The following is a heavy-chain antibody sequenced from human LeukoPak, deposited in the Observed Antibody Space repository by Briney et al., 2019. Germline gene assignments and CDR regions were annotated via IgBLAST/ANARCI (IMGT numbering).Heavy chain of an antibody. Sequence: ASVKVSFKAPGGTFSSYAISWVRQAPGRGLEWMGGIIPIFGTANYAQKFQGRVTITADESTSTAYMELSSLRSEDTAVYYCARGLTVTTYYYYGMDVWGQGTTVTVSS. D-gene: IGHD4-17*01. CDR1: GGTFSSYA. J-gene: IGHJ6*02. V-gene: IGHV1-69*13. CDR2: IIPIFGTA. CDR3: ARGLTVTTYYYYGMDV.